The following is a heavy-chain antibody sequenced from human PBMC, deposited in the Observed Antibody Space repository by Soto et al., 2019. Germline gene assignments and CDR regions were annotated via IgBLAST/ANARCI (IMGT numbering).Heavy chain of an antibody. CDR3: ARDYDVNTAVDYWYVDL. Sequence: QVQLQESGPRLVTPSETLTLTCSLSGGSITNHYWGWIRQPPGKGLEFIGRIYPSGRAHYNPSLQSRVTMSVDTSKNKFSLKVNSVNAAETAIYYCARDYDVNTAVDYWYVDLWGRGTLVTVSS. D-gene: IGHD5-18*01. CDR1: GGSITNHY. J-gene: IGHJ2*01. V-gene: IGHV4-4*07. CDR2: IYPSGRA.